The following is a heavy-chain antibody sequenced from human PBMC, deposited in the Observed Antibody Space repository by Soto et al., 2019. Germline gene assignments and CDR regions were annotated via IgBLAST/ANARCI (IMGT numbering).Heavy chain of an antibody. CDR1: GFTFGDYA. Sequence: GGSKRLSCTASGFTFGDYAMSWFRQDTRKGLEWVGFIRSKAYGGTTEYAASVKGRFTISRDDSKSIAYLQMNSLKTEDTAVYYCTRVGYYYDSSGSDAFDIWGQGTTVTVSS. J-gene: IGHJ3*02. D-gene: IGHD3-22*01. CDR3: TRVGYYYDSSGSDAFDI. V-gene: IGHV3-49*03. CDR2: IRSKAYGGTT.